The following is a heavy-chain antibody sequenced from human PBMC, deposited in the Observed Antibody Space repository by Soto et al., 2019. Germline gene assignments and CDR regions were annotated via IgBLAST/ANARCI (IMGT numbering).Heavy chain of an antibody. CDR2: IYYSGST. V-gene: IGHV4-59*01. D-gene: IGHD3-16*02. CDR3: ARSEAKGYVWESYRYTQHAYGMDV. Sequence: LSLTCTVSGGSISSYYWSWIRQPPGKGLEWIGYIYYSGSTNYNPSLKSRVTISVDTSKNQFSLKLSSVTAADTAVYYCARSEAKGYVWESYRYTQHAYGMDVWGQGTTVTVSS. CDR1: GGSISSYY. J-gene: IGHJ6*02.